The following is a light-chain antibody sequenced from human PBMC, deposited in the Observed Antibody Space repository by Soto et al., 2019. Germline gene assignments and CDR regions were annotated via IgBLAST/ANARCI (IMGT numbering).Light chain of an antibody. V-gene: IGLV2-14*01. J-gene: IGLJ3*02. CDR1: NSDIGAYKY. Sequence: QSALTQPASVSGSPGQSITISCTGTNSDIGAYKYVSWYQHHQGKAPKLVIYEVNNRPSGTSNRFSGSKSGNTASLTISGLQTEDEADYYCNSFAGSNTGVFGGGTKVTVL. CDR3: NSFAGSNTGV. CDR2: EVN.